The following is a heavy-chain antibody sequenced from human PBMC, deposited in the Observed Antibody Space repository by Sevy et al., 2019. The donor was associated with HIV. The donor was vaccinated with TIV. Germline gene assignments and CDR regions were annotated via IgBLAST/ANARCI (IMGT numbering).Heavy chain of an antibody. CDR2: FSFGCGKI. CDR3: GREGCTKSHDY. J-gene: IGHJ4*02. D-gene: IGHD2-8*01. CDR1: GFTFSRYG. Sequence: GGSLRLSCAASGFTFSRYGMSWIRQTPGKGLEWVSTFSFGCGKINYADSVKGRFTISRDDSRNTFYLQMNSLRAEDTAIYYCGREGCTKSHDYWGQGTVVTVSS. V-gene: IGHV3-23*01.